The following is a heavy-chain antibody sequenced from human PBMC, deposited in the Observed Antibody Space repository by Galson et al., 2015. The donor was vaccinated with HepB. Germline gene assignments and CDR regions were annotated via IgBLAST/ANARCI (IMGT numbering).Heavy chain of an antibody. Sequence: SLRLSCAASGFTLNTYAMNWVRRAPGKGLEWVSGISGTGYSTYYADSVKGRFTISTDNSKNTMYLQMSSLRAEDTAIYYCARDGYNWVAFDSWGQGILVTVSS. CDR1: GFTLNTYA. D-gene: IGHD1-1*01. CDR3: ARDGYNWVAFDS. J-gene: IGHJ4*02. CDR2: ISGTGYST. V-gene: IGHV3-23*01.